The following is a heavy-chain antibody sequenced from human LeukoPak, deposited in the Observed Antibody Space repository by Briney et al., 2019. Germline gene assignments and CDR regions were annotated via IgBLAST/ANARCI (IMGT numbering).Heavy chain of an antibody. V-gene: IGHV3-23*01. CDR2: ISGSSGTT. D-gene: IGHD6-13*01. CDR1: GFTFSNYW. Sequence: PGGSLRLSCAASGFTFSNYWMSWVRQTPGKGPEWFSGISGSSGTTYYADSVKGRFTISRDNSKKMLYLQMSGLRPEDTALYYCAGVWGPSSAWPWAFEYWGQGTLVTVSS. J-gene: IGHJ4*02. CDR3: AGVWGPSSAWPWAFEY.